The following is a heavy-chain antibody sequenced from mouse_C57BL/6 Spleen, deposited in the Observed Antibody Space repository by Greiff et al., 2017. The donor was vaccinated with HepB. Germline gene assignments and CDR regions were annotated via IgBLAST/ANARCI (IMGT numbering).Heavy chain of an antibody. Sequence: EVQLVESGPGLVKPSQSLSLTCSVTGYSITSGYYWNWIRQFPGNKLEWMGYISYDGSNNYNPSLKNRISITRDTSKNQFFLKLNSVTTEDTATYYCARGYGSSYVDWYFDVWGTGTTVTVSS. CDR2: ISYDGSN. D-gene: IGHD1-1*01. CDR3: ARGYGSSYVDWYFDV. J-gene: IGHJ1*03. V-gene: IGHV3-6*01. CDR1: GYSITSGYY.